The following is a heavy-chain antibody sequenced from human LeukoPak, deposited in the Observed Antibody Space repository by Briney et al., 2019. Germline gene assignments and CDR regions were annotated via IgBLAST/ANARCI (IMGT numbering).Heavy chain of an antibody. CDR2: ISGSGGRT. D-gene: IGHD6-13*01. CDR3: AKVESAAAGTGFDY. V-gene: IGHV3-23*01. Sequence: QPGGSLSLSCAASGFPFSSAAMSWVGHAPGKGLEWVSAISGSGGRTNYADSVKGRFTISRDNSKNTLYLQMNSLRAEDTAVYDCAKVESAAAGTGFDYWGQGTLVTVSS. J-gene: IGHJ4*02. CDR1: GFPFSSAA.